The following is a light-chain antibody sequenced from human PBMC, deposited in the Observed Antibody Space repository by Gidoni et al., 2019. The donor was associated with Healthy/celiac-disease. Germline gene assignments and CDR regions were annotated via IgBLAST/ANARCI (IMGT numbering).Light chain of an antibody. Sequence: TLTQPAPVSGSPGQSSTIPCTGTSSAVGRYNYVSWYQQQPCKAPKLMICEVSNRPSVVSNRFSGSKSCNTASLTISGLQAEDEADYYCSSYTSSSIPVVFGGGTKLTVL. V-gene: IGLV2-14*01. CDR2: EVS. J-gene: IGLJ2*01. CDR3: SSYTSSSIPVV. CDR1: SSAVGRYNY.